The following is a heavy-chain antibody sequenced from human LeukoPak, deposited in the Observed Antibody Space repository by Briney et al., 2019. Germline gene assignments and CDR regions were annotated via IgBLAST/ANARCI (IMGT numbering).Heavy chain of an antibody. V-gene: IGHV4-4*07. CDR1: GGSISSYY. J-gene: IGHJ5*02. Sequence: SETLSLTCTVSGGSISSYYWSWIRQPAGKGLEWIGRIYTSGSTNYNPSLKSRVTMSVDTSKNQFSLKLSSVAAADTAVYYCAKQQLVLGWFDPWGQGTLVAVSS. D-gene: IGHD6-13*01. CDR2: IYTSGST. CDR3: AKQQLVLGWFDP.